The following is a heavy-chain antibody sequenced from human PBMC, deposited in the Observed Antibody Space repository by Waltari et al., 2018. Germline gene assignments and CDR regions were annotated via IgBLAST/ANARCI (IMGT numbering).Heavy chain of an antibody. CDR1: GYTFTGYY. Sequence: QVQLVQRGAEVKKPGASVKVSCKASGYTFTGYYIHWVRQAPGQGLEWMGRINPTSGGTNYAQKFQGRVTITRDTSINTAYMELSRLRPDDTAVYYCAKGQEHYYDNSGSFVSWGQGTLVTVSS. D-gene: IGHD3-22*01. CDR2: INPTSGGT. CDR3: AKGQEHYYDNSGSFVS. V-gene: IGHV1-2*06. J-gene: IGHJ5*01.